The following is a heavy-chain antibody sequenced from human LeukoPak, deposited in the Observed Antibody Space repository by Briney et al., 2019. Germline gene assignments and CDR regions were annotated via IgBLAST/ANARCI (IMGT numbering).Heavy chain of an antibody. CDR1: GGPVTRSAYY. Sequence: SETRSLTCSVSGGPVTRSAYYWVWVRQSPGTGLEWLGSVYGNGDTYYNPSYESRVTIAIETSKNQFSLKMTSVTAAGTAVYFCTSRGFRLPLDAFDVWGQGTRVAVS. V-gene: IGHV4-39*01. CDR2: VYGNGDT. CDR3: TSRGFRLPLDAFDV. J-gene: IGHJ3*01.